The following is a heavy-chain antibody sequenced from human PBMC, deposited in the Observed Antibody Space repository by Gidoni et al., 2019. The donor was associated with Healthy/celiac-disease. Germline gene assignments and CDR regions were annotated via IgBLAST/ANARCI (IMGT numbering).Heavy chain of an antibody. D-gene: IGHD3-16*02. J-gene: IGHJ4*02. Sequence: QVQLVESGGGVVQPGRSLRLSCAASGFTFSSYGMHWVRQAPGKGLEWVAVIWYDGSNKYYADSVKGRFTISRDNSKNTLYLQMNSLRAEDTAVYYCARSYDYVWGSYREGSDYFDYWGQGTLVTVSS. V-gene: IGHV3-33*01. CDR3: ARSYDYVWGSYREGSDYFDY. CDR1: GFTFSSYG. CDR2: IWYDGSNK.